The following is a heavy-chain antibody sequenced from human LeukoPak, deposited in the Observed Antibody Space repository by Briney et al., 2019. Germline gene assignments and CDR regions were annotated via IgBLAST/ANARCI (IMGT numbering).Heavy chain of an antibody. V-gene: IGHV1-2*02. Sequence: GASVKVSCKASGYTFTGYYMHWVRQAPGQGLEWMGWINPNSGGTNYAQKLGRVTMTRDTSISTAYMELSRLRSDDTAVYYCARDRVAVAGFAFDYWGQGTLVTVSS. D-gene: IGHD6-19*01. CDR3: ARDRVAVAGFAFDY. CDR1: GYTFTGYY. CDR2: INPNSGGT. J-gene: IGHJ4*02.